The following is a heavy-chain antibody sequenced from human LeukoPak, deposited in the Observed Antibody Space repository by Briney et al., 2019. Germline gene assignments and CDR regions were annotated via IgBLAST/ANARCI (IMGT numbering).Heavy chain of an antibody. V-gene: IGHV4-34*01. D-gene: IGHD3-9*01. CDR1: GGSFSGYY. CDR2: INHSGST. Sequence: PSETLSLTCAVYGGSFSGYYWSWIRQPPGNGLEWIGEINHSGSTNYNPSLKSRVTISVDTSKNQFSLKLSSVTAADTAVYYCARDLPYNYDILTGYFRWFDPWGQGTLVTVSS. J-gene: IGHJ5*02. CDR3: ARDLPYNYDILTGYFRWFDP.